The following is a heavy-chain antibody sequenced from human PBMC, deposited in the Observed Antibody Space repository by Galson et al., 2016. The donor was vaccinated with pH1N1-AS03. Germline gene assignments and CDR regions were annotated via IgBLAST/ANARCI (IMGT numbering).Heavy chain of an antibody. J-gene: IGHJ4*02. Sequence: SVKVSCKASGGTFTSHAVSWMRQAPGQGLEWMGGIILRLGMTHYARDFKDRVTFTADESATTAYMELTSLRSEDTAVFYCARGGEFNYGTLDYWGQGSLVTVSS. V-gene: IGHV1-69*10. D-gene: IGHD1-7*01. CDR3: ARGGEFNYGTLDY. CDR1: GGTFTSHA. CDR2: IILRLGMT.